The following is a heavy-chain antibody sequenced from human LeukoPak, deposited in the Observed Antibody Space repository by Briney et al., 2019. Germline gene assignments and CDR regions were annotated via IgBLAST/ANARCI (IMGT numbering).Heavy chain of an antibody. V-gene: IGHV6-1*01. CDR1: GDSVSSKSAA. Sequence: SQTLSLTCAISGDSVSSKSAAWNWIRQFPSKGLEWLGRTYYRSKWFNEYAVSEKSRISINPDTAKNQFSLQLNSVTPDDTAVYYCARIATKDGRDYWGQGILVTVSS. D-gene: IGHD5-12*01. CDR2: TYYRSKWFN. CDR3: ARIATKDGRDY. J-gene: IGHJ4*02.